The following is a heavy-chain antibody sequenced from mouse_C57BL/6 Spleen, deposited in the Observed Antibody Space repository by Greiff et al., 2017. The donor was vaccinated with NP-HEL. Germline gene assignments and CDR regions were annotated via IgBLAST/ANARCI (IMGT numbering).Heavy chain of an antibody. V-gene: IGHV5-6*01. D-gene: IGHD4-1*01. J-gene: IGHJ2*01. CDR2: ISSGGSYT. Sequence: EVQVVESGGDLVKPGGSLKLSCAASGFTFSSYGMSWVRQTPDKRLEWVATISSGGSYTYYPDSVKGRFTISRDNAKNTLYLQMSSLKSEDTAMYDCARDSAMANWDSPFDYWGQGTTLTVSS. CDR1: GFTFSSYG. CDR3: ARDSAMANWDSPFDY.